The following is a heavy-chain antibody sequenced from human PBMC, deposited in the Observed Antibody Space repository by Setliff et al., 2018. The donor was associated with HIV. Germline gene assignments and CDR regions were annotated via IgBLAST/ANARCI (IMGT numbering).Heavy chain of an antibody. V-gene: IGHV3-49*04. Sequence: SLRLSCATSGFTFSTHWMTWVRQAPGKGLEWVGFIRGKAYGGTTQYAASVKDRFTISRDDSKSIAYLQMNSLKTDDTAVYYCTRRYYDNSGSFRYWGQGTLVTVSS. CDR2: IRGKAYGGTT. J-gene: IGHJ4*02. CDR1: GFTFSTHW. CDR3: TRRYYDNSGSFRY. D-gene: IGHD3-22*01.